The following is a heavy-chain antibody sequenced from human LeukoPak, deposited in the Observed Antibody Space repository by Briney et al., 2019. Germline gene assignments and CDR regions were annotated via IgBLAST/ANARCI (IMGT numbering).Heavy chain of an antibody. J-gene: IGHJ4*02. CDR3: AKDYQGYYLDY. V-gene: IGHV3-74*01. D-gene: IGHD3-16*02. Sequence: GGPLRLSCAAAGFTFSTYWMHWRRQAGGHGLGWVSRINSDGSSTSYADSVKGRFTISRDNSKNTLYPQMNSLRAEDTAVYYCAKDYQGYYLDYWGQGTLVTVSS. CDR1: GFTFSTYW. CDR2: INSDGSST.